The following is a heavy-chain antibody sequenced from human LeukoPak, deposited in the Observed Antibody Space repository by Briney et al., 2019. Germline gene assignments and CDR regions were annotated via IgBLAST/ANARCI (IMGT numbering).Heavy chain of an antibody. V-gene: IGHV3-23*01. J-gene: IGHJ4*02. CDR1: GLTFSSYA. CDR3: AKSSKAVMYYFDY. CDR2: ISGIGGSA. Sequence: GGSLRLSCAASGLTFSSYAMTWVRQAPGKGLEWVSAISGIGGSAFYADFVRGRFTISRDNSKNTLYLQMNSLRAEETAVYDCAKSSKAVMYYFDYWGQGILVTVSS. D-gene: IGHD3-16*01.